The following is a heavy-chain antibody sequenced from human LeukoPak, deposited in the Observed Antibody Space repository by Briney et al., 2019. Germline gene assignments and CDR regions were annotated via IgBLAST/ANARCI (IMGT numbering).Heavy chain of an antibody. Sequence: PGGSLRLSCAASGFTVSSNYMSWVRQAPGKGLEWVSVIYSGGSTYYADSVKGRFTIPRDNSKNTLYLQMNSLRAEDTAVYYCASCSGVSCYYYAFYIWGQGTMVTVSS. CDR1: GFTVSSNY. J-gene: IGHJ3*02. D-gene: IGHD2-15*01. V-gene: IGHV3-66*01. CDR3: ASCSGVSCYYYAFYI. CDR2: IYSGGST.